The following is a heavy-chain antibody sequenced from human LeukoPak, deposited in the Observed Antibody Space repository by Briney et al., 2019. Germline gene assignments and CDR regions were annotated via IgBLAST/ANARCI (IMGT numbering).Heavy chain of an antibody. V-gene: IGHV3-23*01. CDR3: AKDGDDYAHY. Sequence: GGSLSLSCASSGFIFSSYAMSWVRPAPGKELKWGSASGGSGGSTYYEGSVKGRFTIAKDNSKNTLYLQMNSLRAEDTAVYYCAKDGDDYAHYWGQGTLVSVSS. D-gene: IGHD4-17*01. J-gene: IGHJ4*02. CDR2: SGGSGGST. CDR1: GFIFSSYA.